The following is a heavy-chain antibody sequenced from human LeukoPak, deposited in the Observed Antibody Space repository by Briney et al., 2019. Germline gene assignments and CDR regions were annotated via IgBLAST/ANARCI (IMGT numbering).Heavy chain of an antibody. V-gene: IGHV3-23*01. Sequence: GGSLRLSCEASGFTFSSNAMSWVRQAPGKGLEWVSAISGSGGSTYYADSVKGRFTISRDNSKNTLYLQMNSLRAEDTAVYYCAKSCAPPIRYYGMDVWGQGTTVTVSS. CDR2: ISGSGGST. J-gene: IGHJ6*02. D-gene: IGHD2-21*01. CDR3: AKSCAPPIRYYGMDV. CDR1: GFTFSSNA.